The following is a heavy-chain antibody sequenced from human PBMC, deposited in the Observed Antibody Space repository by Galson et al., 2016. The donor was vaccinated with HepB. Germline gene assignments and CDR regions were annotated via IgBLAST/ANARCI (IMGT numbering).Heavy chain of an antibody. CDR3: ARDWYYAVDY. V-gene: IGHV3-74*01. D-gene: IGHD3-3*01. Sequence: SLRLSCAASGFTFSQTWMHWVRQVSGKGLEWVSRIQSDGTNTDYADSVKGRFTISRDNAKNTVYLQMNSLRVEDTAVYYCARDWYYAVDYWGQGTPVTVSS. CDR1: GFTFSQTW. CDR2: IQSDGTNT. J-gene: IGHJ4*02.